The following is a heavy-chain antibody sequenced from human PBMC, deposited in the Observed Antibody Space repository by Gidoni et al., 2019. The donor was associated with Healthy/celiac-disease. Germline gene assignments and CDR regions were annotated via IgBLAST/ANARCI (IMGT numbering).Heavy chain of an antibody. CDR3: AREDGEDYYYYYMDV. J-gene: IGHJ6*03. CDR1: GSSFTSYW. CDR2: IDPSDSYT. V-gene: IGHV5-10-1*03. D-gene: IGHD3-10*01. Sequence: EVQLVQSGAEVQKPGESLRISRKGSGSSFTSYWISWVRQIPGKGLEWMGRIDPSDSYTNYSPSFQGHVTISADKSISTAYLQWSSLKASDTAMYYCAREDGEDYYYYYMDVWGKGTTVTVSS.